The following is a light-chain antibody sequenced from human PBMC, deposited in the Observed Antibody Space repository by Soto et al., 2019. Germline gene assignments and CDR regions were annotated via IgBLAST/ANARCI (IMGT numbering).Light chain of an antibody. V-gene: IGKV3-20*01. CDR3: QQYGSSPQT. Sequence: ESVLTPFPGALSLTPGERATLNCRASQSASSSYLGWYQQKLGQAPRLLIYGASSRATGIPDRFSGSGSGTDFTLTISRLEPEDFAVYYCQQYGSSPQTFGQGTKVDIK. CDR2: GAS. J-gene: IGKJ1*01. CDR1: QSASSSY.